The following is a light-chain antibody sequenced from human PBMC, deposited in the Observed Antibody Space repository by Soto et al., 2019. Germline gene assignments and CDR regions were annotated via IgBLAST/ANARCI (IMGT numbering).Light chain of an antibody. CDR1: QSVSSSY. J-gene: IGKJ5*01. V-gene: IGKV3D-20*02. CDR3: QQRSNWPSIT. CDR2: GAS. Sequence: EIVLTQSPGTLSLSPGERATLSCRASQSVSSSYLAWYQQKPGQAPRLLIYGASNRATGIPDRFSGSGSGTDFTLTISRLEPEDFVVYYCQQRSNWPSITFGQGTRLEIK.